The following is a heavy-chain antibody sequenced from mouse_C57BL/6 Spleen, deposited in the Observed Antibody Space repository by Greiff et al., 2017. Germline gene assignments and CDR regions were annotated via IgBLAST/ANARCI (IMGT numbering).Heavy chain of an antibody. Sequence: VQLKESGGGLVQPGGSLSLSCAASGFTFTDYYMSWVRQPPGKALEWLGFIRNKANGYTTEYSASVKGRFTISRDNSQSILYLQMNALRAEDSATYYCARYYYGNAMDYWGQGTSVTVSS. CDR3: ARYYYGNAMDY. D-gene: IGHD1-1*01. J-gene: IGHJ4*01. V-gene: IGHV7-3*01. CDR2: IRNKANGYTT. CDR1: GFTFTDYY.